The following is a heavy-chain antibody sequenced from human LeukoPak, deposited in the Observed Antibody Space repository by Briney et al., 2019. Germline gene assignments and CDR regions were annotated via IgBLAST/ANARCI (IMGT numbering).Heavy chain of an antibody. D-gene: IGHD2-21*02. Sequence: PSETLSLTCAVHGESFWVYYWSWLRQPPGKGLEWIGEINHSGSTNYNPSLKSRVTISVDSSKNQFSLKLTSVTAVDTAVYYCARQNCVVVTAIQIFDYWGQGTLVTVSS. CDR2: INHSGST. CDR3: ARQNCVVVTAIQIFDY. CDR1: GESFWVYY. J-gene: IGHJ4*02. V-gene: IGHV4-34*01.